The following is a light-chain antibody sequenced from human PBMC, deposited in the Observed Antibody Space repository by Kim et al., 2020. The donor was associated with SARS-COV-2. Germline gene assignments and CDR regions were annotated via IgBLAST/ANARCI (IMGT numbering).Light chain of an antibody. CDR2: QDK. CDR3: QAWDSSTVV. CDR1: KLGDKY. J-gene: IGLJ2*01. Sequence: SYELTQPPSVSVSPGQTASITCSRDKLGDKYACWYQQRPGQSPVLIIYQDKQRPSGIPERFSGSNSGNTATLTISGTQAMDEADYYCQAWDSSTVVFGGG. V-gene: IGLV3-1*01.